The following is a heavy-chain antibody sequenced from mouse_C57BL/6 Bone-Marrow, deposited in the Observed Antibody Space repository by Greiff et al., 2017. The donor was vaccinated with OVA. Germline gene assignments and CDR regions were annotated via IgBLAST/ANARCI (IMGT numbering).Heavy chain of an antibody. CDR2: IDPEDGET. CDR1: GFNIKDYY. D-gene: IGHD2-5*01. Sequence: EVKLMESGAELVKPGASVKLSCTASGFNIKDYYMHWVKQRTEQGLAWIGRIDPEDGETKYAPKFQGKATITADTSSNTAYLQLSSLTSEDTAVYYCARKGYYSNYGFAYWGQGTLVTVSA. V-gene: IGHV14-2*01. J-gene: IGHJ3*01. CDR3: ARKGYYSNYGFAY.